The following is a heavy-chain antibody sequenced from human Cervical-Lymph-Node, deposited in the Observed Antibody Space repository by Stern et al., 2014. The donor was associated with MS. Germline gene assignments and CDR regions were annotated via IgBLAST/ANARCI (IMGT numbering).Heavy chain of an antibody. J-gene: IGHJ4*02. V-gene: IGHV1-46*01. CDR3: ASGSLGY. Sequence: VQLVQSGAEVEKPGASGRVSCKASGYTFTSYYIPWVRQAPGQGLEWMGMINPSGDSTIYAQRFQGRLTMTRDTSTSTVYMELSSLTSGDTAVYYCASGSLGYWGQGTLVTVSA. CDR2: INPSGDST. D-gene: IGHD6-19*01. CDR1: GYTFTSYY.